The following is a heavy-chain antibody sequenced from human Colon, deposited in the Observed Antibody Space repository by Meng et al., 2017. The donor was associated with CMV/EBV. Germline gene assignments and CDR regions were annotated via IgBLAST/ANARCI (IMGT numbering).Heavy chain of an antibody. V-gene: IGHV3-66*02. Sequence: GESLKISCAASGFTASDNYMTWVRQAPGKGLEWVSVIYSGSYPDYADFVKGRFTISRDNSKNTVYLQMNSLRVEDTAVYYCARGQEGYCRSTTCYAMDVWGQGTTVTVSS. CDR3: ARGQEGYCRSTTCYAMDV. J-gene: IGHJ6*02. CDR2: IYSGSYP. D-gene: IGHD2-2*01. CDR1: GFTASDNY.